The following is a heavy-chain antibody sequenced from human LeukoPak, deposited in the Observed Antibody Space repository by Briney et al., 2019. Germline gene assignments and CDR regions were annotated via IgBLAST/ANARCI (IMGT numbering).Heavy chain of an antibody. D-gene: IGHD6-13*01. CDR3: ARGSGSSWYFYFDY. J-gene: IGHJ4*02. Sequence: GGSLRLSCAASGFTVSSNYMSWVRQAPGKGLEWVSVIYSGGSTYYADSVKGRFTISRDNSKNTLYLQMNSLRAEDTAVYYCARGSGSSWYFYFDYWDQGTLVNVSS. CDR2: IYSGGST. CDR1: GFTVSSNY. V-gene: IGHV3-53*01.